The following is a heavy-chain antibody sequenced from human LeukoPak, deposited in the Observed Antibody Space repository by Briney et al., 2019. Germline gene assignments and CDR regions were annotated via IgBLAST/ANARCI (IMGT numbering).Heavy chain of an antibody. V-gene: IGHV3-7*01. CDR3: ARDLYLSRYSGYDWGYFDY. J-gene: IGHJ4*02. D-gene: IGHD5-12*01. CDR1: GFAFSSYW. Sequence: GGSLRLSCAASGFAFSSYWMSWVRQAPGKGLEWVANIKQDGTEKYYLDSVKGRITISRDNAKNSLYLQMNSLRDEDTAVYYCARDLYLSRYSGYDWGYFDYWGQGTLVTVSS. CDR2: IKQDGTEK.